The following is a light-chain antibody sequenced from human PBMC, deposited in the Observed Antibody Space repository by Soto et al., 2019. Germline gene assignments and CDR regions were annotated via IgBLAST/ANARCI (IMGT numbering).Light chain of an antibody. CDR2: WAS. CDR1: QSVLFNSDNKNY. CDR3: QQYYSTPLT. Sequence: DIVMTQSPDSLAVSLGEWATIRCKSSQSVLFNSDNKNYLSWYQQKPGQPPKLLIYWASIRESGVPDRFSGSGSGTDFTLTISSLQAEDVAFYYCQQYYSTPLTFGGGTKVEI. V-gene: IGKV4-1*01. J-gene: IGKJ4*01.